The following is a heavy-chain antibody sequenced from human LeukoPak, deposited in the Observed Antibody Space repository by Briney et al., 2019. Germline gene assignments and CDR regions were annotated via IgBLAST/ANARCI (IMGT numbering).Heavy chain of an antibody. Sequence: SETLSLTCAVYGGSFSGYYWSWIRQPAGKGLEWIGRIYTSGSTNYNPSLKSRVTMSVDTSKNQFSLKLSSVTAADTAVYYCARVRDYDSSGYYLDAFDIWGQGTMVTVSS. J-gene: IGHJ3*02. V-gene: IGHV4-59*10. CDR2: IYTSGST. CDR3: ARVRDYDSSGYYLDAFDI. CDR1: GGSFSGYY. D-gene: IGHD3-22*01.